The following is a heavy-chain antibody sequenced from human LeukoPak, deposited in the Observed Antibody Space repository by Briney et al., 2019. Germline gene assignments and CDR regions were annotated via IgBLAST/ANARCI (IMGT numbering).Heavy chain of an antibody. CDR2: IIPIFNTA. V-gene: IGHV1-69*05. CDR3: ARETRMWGVY. D-gene: IGHD3-16*01. Sequence: GASVKVSCKASGGTFSSYAISWVRQAPGQGLEWMGGIIPIFNTANYAQKFQGRVTMTRDTSISTAYMELSRLRSDDTAVYYCARETRMWGVYWGQGTLVTVSS. J-gene: IGHJ4*02. CDR1: GGTFSSYA.